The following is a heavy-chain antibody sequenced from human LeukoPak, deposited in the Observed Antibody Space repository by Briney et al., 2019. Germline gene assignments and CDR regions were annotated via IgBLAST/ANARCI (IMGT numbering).Heavy chain of an antibody. Sequence: GGSLRLSCAASGFTFTTYWMHWVRQAPGKGLMWVSHINSDGSITSYADSVKGRFTISRDNAKNTLYLQMNSLRAEDTAVYYCAKNTQYSGYYDCWGQGTLVAVSS. J-gene: IGHJ4*02. CDR2: INSDGSIT. CDR1: GFTFTTYW. D-gene: IGHD6-6*01. V-gene: IGHV3-74*01. CDR3: AKNTQYSGYYDC.